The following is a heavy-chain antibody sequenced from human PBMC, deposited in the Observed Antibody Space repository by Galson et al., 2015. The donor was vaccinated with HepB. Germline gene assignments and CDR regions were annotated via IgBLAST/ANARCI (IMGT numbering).Heavy chain of an antibody. CDR2: TDSSSSYT. Sequence: SLRLSCAASTFTFSDYYMTWIRQAPGKGLEWLSYTDSSSSYTKYADSVKGRFTISRDNAKNSLYLQMNSLRAEDTAVYYCAREWEVVGATSFDYWGQGTLVTVSS. CDR1: TFTFSDYY. J-gene: IGHJ4*02. D-gene: IGHD1-26*01. V-gene: IGHV3-11*06. CDR3: AREWEVVGATSFDY.